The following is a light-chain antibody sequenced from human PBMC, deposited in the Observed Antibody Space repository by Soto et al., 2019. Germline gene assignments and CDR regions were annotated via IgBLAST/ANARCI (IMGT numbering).Light chain of an antibody. CDR1: SSDVGGYNY. CDR3: TSYAGGNNV. CDR2: EVN. V-gene: IGLV2-8*01. Sequence: QSALTQPPSASGSPGQSVTISCTGTSSDVGGYNYGSWYQQYPDKVPKLMIYEVNKRPSGVPDRFSGSNSGNSASLTISGLEADDESDYYCTSYAGGNNVFGTGTKLTVL. J-gene: IGLJ1*01.